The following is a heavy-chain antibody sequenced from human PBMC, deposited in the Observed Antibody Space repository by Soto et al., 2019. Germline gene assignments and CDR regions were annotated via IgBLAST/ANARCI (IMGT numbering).Heavy chain of an antibody. Sequence: EVQLLESGGGLVQPGGSLSLSCAASGFTFSSYAMSWVRQAPGKGLEWVSAISGSGGSTYYADSVKDRFTISRDNSKNTLYLQMNSLRAEDTAVYYCAKWDSSSSGHRFDPWGQGTLVTVSS. CDR1: GFTFSSYA. CDR3: AKWDSSSSGHRFDP. J-gene: IGHJ5*02. V-gene: IGHV3-23*01. D-gene: IGHD6-6*01. CDR2: ISGSGGST.